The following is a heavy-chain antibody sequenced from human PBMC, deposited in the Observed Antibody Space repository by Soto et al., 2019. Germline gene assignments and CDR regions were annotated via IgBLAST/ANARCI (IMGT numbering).Heavy chain of an antibody. CDR1: GGSISSYY. D-gene: IGHD3-22*01. V-gene: IGHV4-59*01. Sequence: SETMSLTCTVSGGSISSYYWSWIRQHPGKGLEWIGYIYYSGSTNYNPSLKSRVTISVDTSKNQFSLKLSSVTAADTAVYYCARSYYYDSSGYYLDYWGQGTLVTVSS. J-gene: IGHJ4*02. CDR3: ARSYYYDSSGYYLDY. CDR2: IYYSGST.